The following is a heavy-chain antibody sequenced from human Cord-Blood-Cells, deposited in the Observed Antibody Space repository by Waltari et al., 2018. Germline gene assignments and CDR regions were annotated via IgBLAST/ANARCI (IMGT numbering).Heavy chain of an antibody. J-gene: IGHJ4*02. V-gene: IGHV3-30*18. CDR1: GFTFSCYD. CDR3: AKDQDYGYFDY. D-gene: IGHD3-10*01. Sequence: QVKLVESGGGVVQPGRSLRLSCAASGFTFSCYDLNWVRQAPGKGLEWVAVISYDGSNKYYADSVKGRFTISRDNSKNTLYLQMNSLRAEDTAVYYCAKDQDYGYFDYWGQGTLVTVSS. CDR2: ISYDGSNK.